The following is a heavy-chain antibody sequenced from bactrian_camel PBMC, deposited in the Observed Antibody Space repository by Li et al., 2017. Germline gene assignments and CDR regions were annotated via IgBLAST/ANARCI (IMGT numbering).Heavy chain of an antibody. V-gene: IGHV3S1*01. CDR1: AYTYSSYC. CDR3: AAGRSGSCYASGNYNV. CDR2: IYPGGGGK. D-gene: IGHD1*01. J-gene: IGHJ4*01. Sequence: HVQLVESGGGTVQAGGSLRLSCAASAYTYSSYCMGWFRQAPEKGREVVATIYPGGGGKGYADSVRGRFAISRDISNNTLYLQMNSLTPEDTAMYYCAAGRSGSCYASGNYNVWGQGTQVTVS.